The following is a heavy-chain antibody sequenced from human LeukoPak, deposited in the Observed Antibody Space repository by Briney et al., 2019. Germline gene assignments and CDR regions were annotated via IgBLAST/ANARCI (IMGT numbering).Heavy chain of an antibody. D-gene: IGHD2-15*01. CDR3: ALGYCGGGSCYAREYFQH. V-gene: IGHV4-31*03. CDR1: GGSISSGGYY. J-gene: IGHJ1*01. CDR2: IYYSGST. Sequence: PSETLSLTCTVSGGSISSGGYYWTWIRQHPGKGLEWIGYIYYSGSTYYNPSLKRRVTISVDTSKNQFSLRLSSVTAADTAVYYCALGYCGGGSCYAREYFQHWGQGTLVTVSS.